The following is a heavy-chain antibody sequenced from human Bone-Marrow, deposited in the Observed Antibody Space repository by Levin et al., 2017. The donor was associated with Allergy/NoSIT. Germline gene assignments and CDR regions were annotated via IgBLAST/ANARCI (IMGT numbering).Heavy chain of an antibody. CDR2: IYYSGYT. V-gene: IGHV4-59*11. J-gene: IGHJ6*02. Sequence: SETLSLTCTVSGGPISGHYWSWVRRPQGKGLEWIGYIYYSGYTNYNPSLKTRLTISVDTSNNQFSLKLDSVTAADAAIYYCARLGVLRGFGGYNYHSMDVWGQGTTVTVSS. CDR1: GGPISGHY. D-gene: IGHD3-16*01. CDR3: ARLGVLRGFGGYNYHSMDV.